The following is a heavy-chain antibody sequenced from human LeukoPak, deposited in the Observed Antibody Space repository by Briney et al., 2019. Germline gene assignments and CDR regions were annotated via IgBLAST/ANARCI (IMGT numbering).Heavy chain of an antibody. CDR3: AKDNRRHYTSGPNPDSLH. J-gene: IGHJ4*02. Sequence: GGSLRLSCAASGFSFDDYAMHWVRQAPGKGLEWVSGISWNSGSIDYADSVKGRFTISRDNAKNSLYLQMNSLRVEDTAFYYCAKDNRRHYTSGPNPDSLHWGQGALVTVSS. D-gene: IGHD6-19*01. CDR1: GFSFDDYA. V-gene: IGHV3-9*01. CDR2: ISWNSGSI.